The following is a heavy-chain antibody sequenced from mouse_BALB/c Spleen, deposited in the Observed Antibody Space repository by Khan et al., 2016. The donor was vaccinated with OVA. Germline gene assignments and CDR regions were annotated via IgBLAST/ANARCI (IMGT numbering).Heavy chain of an antibody. V-gene: IGHV1-20*02. CDR2: INPHIGET. Sequence: VQLQQSGPELVKPGASVKISCKASGYSFTGYFMNWVMQSHGKSLEWIGRINPHIGETLNNQKFKDKATLTVYESSSTAHIELRSLASEDSAVYYCTRIYRSDFDYWGQGTTLTVSS. CDR3: TRIYRSDFDY. J-gene: IGHJ2*01. CDR1: GYSFTGYF. D-gene: IGHD1-1*01.